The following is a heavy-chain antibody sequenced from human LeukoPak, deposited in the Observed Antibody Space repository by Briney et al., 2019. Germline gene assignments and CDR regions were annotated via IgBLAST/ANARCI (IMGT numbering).Heavy chain of an antibody. CDR1: GYTFTGYY. D-gene: IGHD4-11*01. J-gene: IGHJ4*02. Sequence: ASVKVSCKASGYTFTGYYMHWVRQAHGQGLEWMGIINPSGGTTTYAQKFQGRVTMTWDTSTSTVYMELSSLRSEDTAVYYCARGYSNVDYWGQGTLVTVSS. CDR3: ARGYSNVDY. CDR2: INPSGGTT. V-gene: IGHV1-46*01.